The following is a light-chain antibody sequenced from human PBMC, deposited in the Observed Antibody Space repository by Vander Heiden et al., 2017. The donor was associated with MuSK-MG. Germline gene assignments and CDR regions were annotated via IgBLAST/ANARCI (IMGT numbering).Light chain of an antibody. V-gene: IGKV4-1*01. CDR2: WAS. J-gene: IGKJ1*01. Sequence: DIVMTQSPDSLAVSLGERATINCKSSQSVLYRSNNKNYLAWYQHKPGQPPKLLIYWASTRESGVPDRFNSSGSGTDFTLTISSLQAEDVAVYYCQQDDSTPPTFGQGTKVEIK. CDR3: QQDDSTPPT. CDR1: QSVLYRSNNKNY.